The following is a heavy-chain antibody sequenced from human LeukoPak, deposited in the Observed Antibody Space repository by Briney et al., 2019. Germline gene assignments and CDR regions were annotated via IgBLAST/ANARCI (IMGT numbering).Heavy chain of an antibody. V-gene: IGHV4-31*11. Sequence: PSETLSLTCAVSGGSISSGGYYWSWIRQHPGKGLEWIGYIYYSGSTYYNPSLKSRVTISVDTSKNQFSLKLSSVTAADTAVYYCARDGRSEGDYWGQGTLVTVSS. CDR3: ARDGRSEGDY. D-gene: IGHD3-3*01. J-gene: IGHJ4*02. CDR1: GGSISSGGYY. CDR2: IYYSGST.